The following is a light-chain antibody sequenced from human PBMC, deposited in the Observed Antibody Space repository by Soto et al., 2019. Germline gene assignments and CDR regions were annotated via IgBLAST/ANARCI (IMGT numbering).Light chain of an antibody. Sequence: DIQMTQSPSTLSASVGDRVTITCRASQSISSGLAWYQQKPGKAPKFLIYKASRLQSGVPSRFSGSGSGTEFTLTISTLQTDDFATYYSQQYNNYWTFGQGTNVEIK. CDR2: KAS. J-gene: IGKJ1*01. CDR1: QSISSG. CDR3: QQYNNYWT. V-gene: IGKV1-5*03.